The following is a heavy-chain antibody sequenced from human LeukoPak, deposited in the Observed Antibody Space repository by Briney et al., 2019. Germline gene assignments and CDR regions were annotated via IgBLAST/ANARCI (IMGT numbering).Heavy chain of an antibody. CDR3: ARRRYNWNAIDY. CDR2: ISSSDNTI. J-gene: IGHJ4*02. V-gene: IGHV3-11*01. D-gene: IGHD1-20*01. Sequence: PGGSLRLSCAASGFTFSDYYMSWIRQAPGKGLEWVSYISSSDNTIYYADSVKGRFTISRDNAKNSLYLQMNSLRAEDTAMYYCARRRYNWNAIDYWGQGTLVTVSS. CDR1: GFTFSDYY.